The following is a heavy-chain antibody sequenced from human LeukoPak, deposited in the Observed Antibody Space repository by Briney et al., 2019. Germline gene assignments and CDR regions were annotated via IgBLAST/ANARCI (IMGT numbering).Heavy chain of an antibody. CDR1: GFSFSRYA. D-gene: IGHD3-10*01. Sequence: PGGSLRLSCAASGFSFSRYAMSWVRQAPGKGLEWVSLISGSGDSTAFADSVKGRFTISRDNSKNTLYLQMNSLRAEDTAVYFCAKGPWFGESWGQGTLVTVSS. CDR2: ISGSGDST. CDR3: AKGPWFGES. J-gene: IGHJ5*02. V-gene: IGHV3-23*01.